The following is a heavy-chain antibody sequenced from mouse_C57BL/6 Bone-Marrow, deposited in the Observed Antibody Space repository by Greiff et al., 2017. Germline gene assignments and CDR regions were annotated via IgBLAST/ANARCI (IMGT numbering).Heavy chain of an antibody. Sequence: VQLQQSGAELVRPGASVKLSCTASGFNIKDDYMHWVKQRPEQGLEWIGWIDPENGDTEYASKFQGKATIPADTSSNTDYLQLSSLTAKDTAVYYCTIYYGNPFDYWGQGTTLTVSS. J-gene: IGHJ2*01. V-gene: IGHV14-4*01. CDR1: GFNIKDDY. CDR2: IDPENGDT. D-gene: IGHD2-1*01. CDR3: TIYYGNPFDY.